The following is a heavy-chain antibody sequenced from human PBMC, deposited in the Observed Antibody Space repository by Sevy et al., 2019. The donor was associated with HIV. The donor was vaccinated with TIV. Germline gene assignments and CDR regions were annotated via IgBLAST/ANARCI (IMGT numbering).Heavy chain of an antibody. CDR2: ISTYNGNT. CDR1: GYKVDMYG. D-gene: IGHD6-19*01. CDR3: ARATGMAVAGTGRYFDF. Sequence: ASVKVSCKISGYKVDMYGIAWVRQAPGQGLEWMGWISTYNGNTNYPQNFQGRVTMTTDTSTSVVYMELGGLRPDDTAVYYCARATGMAVAGTGRYFDFWGQGTLVTVSS. V-gene: IGHV1-18*04. J-gene: IGHJ4*01.